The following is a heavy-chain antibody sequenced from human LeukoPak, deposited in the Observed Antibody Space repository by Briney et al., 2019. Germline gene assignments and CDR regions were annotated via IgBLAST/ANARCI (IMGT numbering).Heavy chain of an antibody. CDR3: AKADPSYYDFWSGYLFDY. CDR2: ISWNSGSI. D-gene: IGHD3-3*01. J-gene: IGHJ4*02. Sequence: GGSLRLSCAASGFTFDDYAMHWVRQAPGKGLEWVSGISWNSGSIGYADSVKGRFTISRDNAKNSLYLQMNSLRAEDTALYYCAKADPSYYDFWSGYLFDYWGQGALVTVSS. CDR1: GFTFDDYA. V-gene: IGHV3-9*01.